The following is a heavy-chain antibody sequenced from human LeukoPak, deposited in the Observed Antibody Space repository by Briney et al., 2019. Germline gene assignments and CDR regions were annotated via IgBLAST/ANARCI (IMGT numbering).Heavy chain of an antibody. J-gene: IGHJ6*03. CDR3: AIGYCTNSVCPSHYYYFYLDV. Sequence: SSEKVSCMPSGGTVIRCAIREVQPAPPQGLEWMGGVIPLFGTANYAQKLQGRVTSTTDESTSTAYVELSSLRSEHTAVYCCAIGYCTNSVCPSHYYYFYLDVWGKGTTVTVSS. V-gene: IGHV1-69*05. CDR1: GGTVIRCA. D-gene: IGHD2-8*01. CDR2: VIPLFGTA.